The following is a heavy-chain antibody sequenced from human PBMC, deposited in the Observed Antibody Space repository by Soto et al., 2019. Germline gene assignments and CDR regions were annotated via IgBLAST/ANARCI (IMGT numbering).Heavy chain of an antibody. CDR3: ARDVIPRGYSYDVSLAY. J-gene: IGHJ4*02. V-gene: IGHV3-11*01. Sequence: PGGSLRLSCAASGFTFSDYYMSWIRQAPGKGLEWVAYMSSSGDYINYGISVRGRFTISRDNARNSLYLQMNSLRADDTAVYYCARDVIPRGYSYDVSLAYWGQGVLVTVSS. CDR1: GFTFSDYY. CDR2: MSSSGDYI. D-gene: IGHD5-18*01.